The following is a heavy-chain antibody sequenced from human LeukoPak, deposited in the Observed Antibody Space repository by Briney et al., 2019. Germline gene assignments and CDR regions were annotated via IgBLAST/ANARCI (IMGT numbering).Heavy chain of an antibody. V-gene: IGHV4-39*07. J-gene: IGHJ4*02. CDR3: AREGGPYRPLDY. CDR1: GGSISSSTYY. Sequence: PSGTLSLTCTVSGGSISSSTYYWGWIRQPPGKGLEWIATIYYSGSTYYNPSLKSRATISVDTSKNQFSLKLTSVTAADTAVYYCAREGGPYRPLDYSGQGTLVTVAS. CDR2: IYYSGST.